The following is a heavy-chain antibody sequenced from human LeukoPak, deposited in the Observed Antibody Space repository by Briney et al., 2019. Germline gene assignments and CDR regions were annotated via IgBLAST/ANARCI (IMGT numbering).Heavy chain of an antibody. CDR2: IYYSGST. J-gene: IGHJ6*03. V-gene: IGHV4-59*12. CDR3: ARVRSLGDYSNYYYYMDV. D-gene: IGHD4-11*01. CDR1: GGSISSYY. Sequence: SETLSLTCTVSGGSISSYYWSWIRQPPGKGLEWIGYIYYSGSTNYNPSLKSRVTISVDTSKNQFSLKLSSVTAADTAVYYCARVRSLGDYSNYYYYMDVWGKGTTVTVSS.